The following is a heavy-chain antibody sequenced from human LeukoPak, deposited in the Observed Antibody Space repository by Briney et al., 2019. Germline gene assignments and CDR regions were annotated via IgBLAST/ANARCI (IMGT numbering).Heavy chain of an antibody. CDR2: INPNSGGT. CDR1: GYTFTGYY. Sequence: ASVKVSCKASGYTFTGYYMHWVRQAPGQGLEWMGWINPNSGGTNYAQKFQGRVTMTRDTSISTAYMELSRLRSDDTAVYYYARGYCSGGSCHHYYYYYMDVWGKGTTVTVSS. V-gene: IGHV1-2*02. D-gene: IGHD2-15*01. J-gene: IGHJ6*03. CDR3: ARGYCSGGSCHHYYYYYMDV.